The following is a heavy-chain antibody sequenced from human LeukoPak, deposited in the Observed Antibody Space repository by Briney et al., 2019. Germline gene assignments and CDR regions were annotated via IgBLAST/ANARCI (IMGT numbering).Heavy chain of an antibody. D-gene: IGHD5-18*01. CDR1: GFIFSVYG. V-gene: IGHV3-33*01. J-gene: IGHJ4*02. Sequence: PGRSLKLCCTASGFIFSVYGMHWVRQAPGKGLEWVAAIQSDGSKTYYADALKGRFTISRDDSKNTVYLQMNSLRAEDTAVYYCSRDLSYGSLDSWGQGTLLTVSS. CDR2: IQSDGSKT. CDR3: SRDLSYGSLDS.